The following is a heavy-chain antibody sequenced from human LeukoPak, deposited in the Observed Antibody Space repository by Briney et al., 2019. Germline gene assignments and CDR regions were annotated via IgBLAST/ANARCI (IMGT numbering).Heavy chain of an antibody. Sequence: GASVTVSCKASGYTFTSYGISWVRQAPGQGLEWMGWISAYNGNTNYAQKLQGRVTMTTDTSTSTAYMELRSLRSDDTAVYYCAEGLGGYDFVGSVLWGQGTLVTVSS. J-gene: IGHJ4*02. CDR2: ISAYNGNT. CDR1: GYTFTSYG. CDR3: AEGLGGYDFVGSVL. D-gene: IGHD5-12*01. V-gene: IGHV1-18*01.